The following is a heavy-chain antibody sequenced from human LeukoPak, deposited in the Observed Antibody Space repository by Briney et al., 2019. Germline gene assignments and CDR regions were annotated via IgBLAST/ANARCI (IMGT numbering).Heavy chain of an antibody. J-gene: IGHJ5*02. CDR2: IHSNGYT. CDR3: TKREGPMSGSYDYFDP. D-gene: IGHD1-26*01. V-gene: IGHV4-4*09. CDR1: GGPISGYY. Sequence: SETLSLTCTVSGGPISGYYWSWIRQPPGQGLEWTAYIHSNGYTNYNPSLKSRVTISVDTSKNQFSLKVTSVTAADTAMYYCTKREGPMSGSYDYFDPWGQGTLVTVS.